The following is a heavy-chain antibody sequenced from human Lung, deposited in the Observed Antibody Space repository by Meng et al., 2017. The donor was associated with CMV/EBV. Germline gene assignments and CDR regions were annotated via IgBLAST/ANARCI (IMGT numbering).Heavy chain of an antibody. J-gene: IGHJ4*02. CDR3: ARVGAYCGGDCYHPR. V-gene: IGHV4-4*03. CDR2: IYHSGST. Sequence: QVQLQERGPGRVQPPGTLSLTGAFSGGPLSSRNWWSWVRQPPGKGLEWIGEIYHSGSTNYNPSLKSRVTISVDESKNQFSLRLSSVTAADTAVYYCARVGAYCGGDCYHPRWGQGTLVTVSS. CDR1: GGPLSSRNW. D-gene: IGHD2-21*02.